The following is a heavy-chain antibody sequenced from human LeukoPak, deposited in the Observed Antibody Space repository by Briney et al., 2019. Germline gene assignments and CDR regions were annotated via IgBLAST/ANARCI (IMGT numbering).Heavy chain of an antibody. V-gene: IGHV4-59*08. CDR1: GGSISSYY. CDR3: AGHCPRNTVDF. Sequence: NASETLSLTCTVSGGSISSYYWSWIRQPPGKGLEWIAYISDIGSINYNPSLKSRVTISLDTSKKQLSLKLSSVTAADTAVYYCAGHCPRNTVDFWGQGTLVTVSS. D-gene: IGHD2/OR15-2a*01. J-gene: IGHJ4*02. CDR2: ISDIGSI.